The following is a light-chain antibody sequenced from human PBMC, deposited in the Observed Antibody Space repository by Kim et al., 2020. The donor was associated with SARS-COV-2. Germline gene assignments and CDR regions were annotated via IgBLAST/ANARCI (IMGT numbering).Light chain of an antibody. Sequence: ASVGDRVTISCRASQSISSYLNWYQQKPGKAPKLLIYAASSLQSGVPSRFSGSASGTDFTLTISSLQPEDFATYYCQQSYSTPLTFGGGTKVDI. CDR2: AAS. J-gene: IGKJ4*01. CDR1: QSISSY. V-gene: IGKV1-39*01. CDR3: QQSYSTPLT.